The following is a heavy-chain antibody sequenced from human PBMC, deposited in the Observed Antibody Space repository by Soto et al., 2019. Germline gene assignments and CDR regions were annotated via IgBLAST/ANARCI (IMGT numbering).Heavy chain of an antibody. J-gene: IGHJ6*03. CDR2: IYYSGST. V-gene: IGHV4-31*03. D-gene: IGHD1-1*01. Sequence: SETLSLTCTVSGGSISSGGYYWSWIRQHPGKGLEWIGYIYYSGSTYYNPSLKSRVTISVDTSKNQFSLKLSSVTAADTAVYYCARETDDDYHYYYMDVWGKGTTVTVSS. CDR1: GGSISSGGYY. CDR3: ARETDDDYHYYYMDV.